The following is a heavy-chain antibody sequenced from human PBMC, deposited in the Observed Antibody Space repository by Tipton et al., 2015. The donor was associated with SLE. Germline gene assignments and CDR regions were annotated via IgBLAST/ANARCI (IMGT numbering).Heavy chain of an antibody. J-gene: IGHJ4*02. D-gene: IGHD2-8*01. CDR3: ARHPCTNGVCPFDY. CDR1: GDSISSGRHY. CDR2: IYENGGT. Sequence: TLSLTCTVSGDSISSGRHYWSWIRQPAGKGLEWIGHIYENGGTNYNPSLRSRVTMSVDTSKNQFSLDLTSLTAADTAVYYCARHPCTNGVCPFDYWGQGILVTVSS. V-gene: IGHV4-61*09.